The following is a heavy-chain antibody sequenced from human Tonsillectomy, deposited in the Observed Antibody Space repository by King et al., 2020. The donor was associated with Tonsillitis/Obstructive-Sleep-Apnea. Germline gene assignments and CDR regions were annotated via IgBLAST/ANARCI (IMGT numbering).Heavy chain of an antibody. J-gene: IGHJ4*02. CDR3: SRGPTPKFDY. CDR2: ISSTSSYI. D-gene: IGHD2-15*01. CDR1: GFTFSSYS. V-gene: IGHV3-21*01. Sequence: QLVQSGGGLVKPGGSLRLSCAASGFTFSSYSMNWVRQAPGKGLEWVSSISSTSSYIYYADSVKGRFTISRDNAKNSLYLQMNSQRYEDTAVYYFSRGPTPKFDYWGQGTLVTVSS.